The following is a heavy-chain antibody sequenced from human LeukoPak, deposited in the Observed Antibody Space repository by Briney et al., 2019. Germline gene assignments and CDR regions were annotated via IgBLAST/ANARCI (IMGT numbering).Heavy chain of an antibody. CDR1: GFTFNNYN. CDR2: ITSSGTYI. V-gene: IGHV3-21*01. CDR3: ARILDSAWGELGY. J-gene: IGHJ4*02. D-gene: IGHD6-19*01. Sequence: GGSLRLSCATSGFTFNNYNMNWVRRAPGRALEWVSSITSSGTYIFYADSVKGRFTISRDNAKNSLYLQMNSLGPEDTAVYYCARILDSAWGELGYWGQGTLVTVSS.